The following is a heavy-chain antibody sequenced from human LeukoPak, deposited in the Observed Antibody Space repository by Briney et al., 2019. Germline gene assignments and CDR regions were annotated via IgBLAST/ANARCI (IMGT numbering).Heavy chain of an antibody. J-gene: IGHJ6*03. CDR1: GGSISSYY. CDR3: ARRGHSSSYYYYYYMDV. D-gene: IGHD6-13*01. V-gene: IGHV4-59*01. Sequence: SETLSLTCTVSGGSISSYYWSWIRQPPGKGLEWIGYIYYSGSTNYNPSLKSRVTISVDTSKNQFSLKLSSVTAADTAVYYCARRGHSSSYYYYYYMDVWGKGTTVTVSS. CDR2: IYYSGST.